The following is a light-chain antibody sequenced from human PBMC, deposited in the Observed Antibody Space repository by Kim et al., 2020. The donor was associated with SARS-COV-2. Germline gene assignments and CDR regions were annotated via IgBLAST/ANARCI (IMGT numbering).Light chain of an antibody. J-gene: IGKJ2*01. CDR2: KAS. CDR3: QQCHSFPYT. CDR1: QSISTW. Sequence: DIQMTQSPSTLSASVGDRVTITCRASQSISTWLAWYQQRPGKAPKLLIYKASSLESGVPSRFSGSGSGTEFTLTINSLQPDDFATYYCQQCHSFPYTFGQGTKLEI. V-gene: IGKV1-5*03.